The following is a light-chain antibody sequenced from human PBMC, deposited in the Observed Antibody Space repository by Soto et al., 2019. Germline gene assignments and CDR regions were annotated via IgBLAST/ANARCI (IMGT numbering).Light chain of an antibody. J-gene: IGLJ3*02. CDR2: DVS. V-gene: IGLV2-8*01. CDR3: SSYAGGNKWV. Sequence: QSALTQPPSASGSPGQSVTISCTGTSSDVGDYDYVSWYQHHPGKAPKLMIYDVSQRPSGVPARFSGSKSGNTASLTVSGLQPEDEADYYGSSYAGGNKWVFGGGTKLTVL. CDR1: SSDVGDYDY.